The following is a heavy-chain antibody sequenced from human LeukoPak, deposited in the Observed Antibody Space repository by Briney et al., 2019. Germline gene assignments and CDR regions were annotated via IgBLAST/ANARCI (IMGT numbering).Heavy chain of an antibody. CDR3: AKDLYRGGVIHMFDY. D-gene: IGHD3-16*02. CDR1: GFTFSSYA. V-gene: IGHV3-23*01. CDR2: ISGSGGST. Sequence: PGGSLRLSCAASGFTFSSYAISWVRQAPGKGLEWVSAISGSGGSTYYADSVKGRFTISRDNSKNTLYLQMNSLRAEDTAVYYCAKDLYRGGVIHMFDYWGQGTLVTVSS. J-gene: IGHJ4*02.